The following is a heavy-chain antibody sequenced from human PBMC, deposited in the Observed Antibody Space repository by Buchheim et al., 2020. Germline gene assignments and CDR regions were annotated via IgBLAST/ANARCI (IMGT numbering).Heavy chain of an antibody. D-gene: IGHD3-16*01. J-gene: IGHJ4*02. CDR3: ARDKGGVYFDN. CDR2: IYYIGGT. CDR1: GGSFGGYH. Sequence: QVQLQQWGAGLLKPSETLSLTCAVYGGSFGGYHWTWIRQFPGKGLEWIGNIYYIGGTSYKPSLRSRVLISLDTSKNQFSLKLSSVTAADTAVYYCARDKGGVYFDNWGQGTL. V-gene: IGHV4-34*01.